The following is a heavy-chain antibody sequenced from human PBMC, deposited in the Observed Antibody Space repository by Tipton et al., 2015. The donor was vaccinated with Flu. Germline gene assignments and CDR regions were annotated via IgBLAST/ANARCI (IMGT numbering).Heavy chain of an antibody. Sequence: TLSLTCTVSGGSISSSSYYWGWIRQPPGKGLEWIGSIYYSGSTYYNPSLKSRVTISVDTSKNQFSPKLSSVTAADTAVYYCASDPYDYIWGSYRSNGWGQGTLVTVSS. CDR2: IYYSGST. J-gene: IGHJ4*02. CDR1: GGSISSSSYY. V-gene: IGHV4-39*07. CDR3: ASDPYDYIWGSYRSNG. D-gene: IGHD3-16*02.